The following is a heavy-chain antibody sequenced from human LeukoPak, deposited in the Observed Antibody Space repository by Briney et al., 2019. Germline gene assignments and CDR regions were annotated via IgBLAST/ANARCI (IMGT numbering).Heavy chain of an antibody. CDR2: ISGSGDNT. CDR3: ARMARDGDYAADY. J-gene: IGHJ4*02. Sequence: GGSLRLSCAASGFTFSGFAMSWVRRTPGKGLEWVSGISGSGDNTLYADSVKGRFTISRDNSKNTLYLQMNSLRAEDTAVYYCARMARDGDYAADYWGQGTLVTVSS. D-gene: IGHD4-17*01. V-gene: IGHV3-23*01. CDR1: GFTFSGFA.